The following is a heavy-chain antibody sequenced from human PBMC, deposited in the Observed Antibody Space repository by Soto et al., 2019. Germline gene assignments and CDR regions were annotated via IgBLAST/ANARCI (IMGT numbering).Heavy chain of an antibody. J-gene: IGHJ4*02. CDR3: ARGGHVVVVTASLDY. CDR2: VNPSGGHT. D-gene: IGHD2-21*02. Sequence: QVQLMQSGAEVKKPGASVKVSCKASGDTFTDYYIHWVRQAPGQGLEWMGTVNPSGGHTTYAQHFLGRVTMTRDTSTSTIYMELNSLTSDDTAIYYCARGGHVVVVTASLDYWGKGTLVTVYS. V-gene: IGHV1-46*01. CDR1: GDTFTDYY.